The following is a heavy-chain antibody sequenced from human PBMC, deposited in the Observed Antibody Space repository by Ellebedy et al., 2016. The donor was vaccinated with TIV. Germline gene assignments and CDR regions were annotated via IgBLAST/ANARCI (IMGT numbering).Heavy chain of an antibody. CDR1: GLSVSSNGMR. CDR3: AHISRDAFDI. CDR2: IDWDDDT. J-gene: IGHJ3*02. Sequence: SGPTLVKPTQTLTLTCTLSGLSVSSNGMRMNWIRQPPGKALEWLARIDWDDDTFYSTSLKTRLTISKDTSKNQVVLTMTVMDPADTATYHCAHISRDAFDIWGQGTMVTVSS. D-gene: IGHD3-3*02. V-gene: IGHV2-70*04.